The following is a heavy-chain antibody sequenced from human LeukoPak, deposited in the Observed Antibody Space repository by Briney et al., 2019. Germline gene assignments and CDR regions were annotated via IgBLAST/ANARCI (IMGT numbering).Heavy chain of an antibody. CDR1: AGSISNYY. Sequence: SETLSLTCTVSAGSISNYYWSWIRQPPGKGLEWIGYIYYSGSTNYNPSLKSRVTISVDRSKNQFSLKLSSVTAADTAVYYCARVRTIYAFDIWGQGTMVTVSS. CDR2: IYYSGST. CDR3: ARVRTIYAFDI. D-gene: IGHD3-3*01. V-gene: IGHV4-59*12. J-gene: IGHJ3*02.